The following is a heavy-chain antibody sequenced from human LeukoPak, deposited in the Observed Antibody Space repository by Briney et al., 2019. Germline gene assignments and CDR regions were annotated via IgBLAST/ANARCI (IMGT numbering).Heavy chain of an antibody. CDR3: ARDSVKLPGISYFDN. D-gene: IGHD3-3*02. Sequence: GGSLRLSCAASGFSFSTHKMNWVRQAPGKGLEWVAVISYDGTKIYYADSAKGRFTNSRDNSKNMVYLQMNSLRAEDTALYYCARDSVKLPGISYFDNWGQGTLVTVSS. CDR1: GFSFSTHK. CDR2: ISYDGTKI. V-gene: IGHV3-30-3*01. J-gene: IGHJ1*01.